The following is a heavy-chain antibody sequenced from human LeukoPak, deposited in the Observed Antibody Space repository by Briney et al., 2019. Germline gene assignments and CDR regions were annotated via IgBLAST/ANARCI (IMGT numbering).Heavy chain of an antibody. Sequence: GGSLRLSCAASGFTFSSYAMHWVRQAPGKGLEWVAVISYDGSNKYYADSVKGRFTISRDNSKNTLYLQMNSLRAEDTAVYYCAKDYGSGSYYNVGYMDVWGKGTTVTVSS. D-gene: IGHD3-10*01. V-gene: IGHV3-30-3*01. CDR2: ISYDGSNK. J-gene: IGHJ6*03. CDR3: AKDYGSGSYYNVGYMDV. CDR1: GFTFSSYA.